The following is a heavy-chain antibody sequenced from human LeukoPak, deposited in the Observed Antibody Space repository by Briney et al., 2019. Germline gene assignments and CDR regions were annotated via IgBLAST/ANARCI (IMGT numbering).Heavy chain of an antibody. J-gene: IGHJ5*02. CDR2: INPSGGGT. V-gene: IGHV1-46*01. Sequence: GASVKVSCKASGYTFTGYYMHWVRQAPGQGLEWMGMINPSGGGTNYAQRFQGRVTMTRDTSTSTVYMELSSLRSEDTAVYYCARDSSSWFWFDPWGQGTLVTVSS. CDR1: GYTFTGYY. D-gene: IGHD6-13*01. CDR3: ARDSSSWFWFDP.